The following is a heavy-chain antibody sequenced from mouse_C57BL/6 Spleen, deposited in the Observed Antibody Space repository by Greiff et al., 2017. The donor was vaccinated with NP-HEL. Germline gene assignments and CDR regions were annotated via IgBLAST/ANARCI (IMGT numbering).Heavy chain of an antibody. CDR2: IYPGDGDT. CDR1: GYAFSSSW. J-gene: IGHJ1*03. D-gene: IGHD2-3*01. V-gene: IGHV1-82*01. Sequence: QVQLQQSGPELVKPGASVKISCKASGYAFSSSWMNWVKQRPGKGLEWIGRIYPGDGDTNYNGKFKGKATLTADKSSSTAYMQLSSLTSEDSAVYFCARGDDGYSDGIDDWGTGTTVTVSS. CDR3: ARGDDGYSDGIDD.